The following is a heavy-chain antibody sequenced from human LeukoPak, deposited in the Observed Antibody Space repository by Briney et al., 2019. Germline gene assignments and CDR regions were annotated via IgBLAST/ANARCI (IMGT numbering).Heavy chain of an antibody. CDR3: ARGPAAAIDY. V-gene: IGHV3-48*02. J-gene: IGHJ4*02. CDR1: GFTFSTYS. D-gene: IGHD2-2*01. Sequence: GGSLRLSCAASGFTFSTYSMNWVRQAPGKGLEWVSFITGSSNAIYYADSVKGRFTISRDNAKNSLYLQTNSLRDEDTAVYYCARGPAAAIDYWGQGTLVTVSS. CDR2: ITGSSNAI.